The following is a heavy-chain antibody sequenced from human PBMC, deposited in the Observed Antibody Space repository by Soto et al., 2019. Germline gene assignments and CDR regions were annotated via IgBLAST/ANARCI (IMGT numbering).Heavy chain of an antibody. J-gene: IGHJ4*02. CDR1: GGSISSSKW. CDR3: ARSGSYGGGYFDY. V-gene: IGHV4-4*03. D-gene: IGHD1-26*01. Sequence: KLPETMDLTSAVSGGSISSSKWWSWVRQPPGKGLEWIGEIYHSGSTSYNPSLKSRVTISVDKSKNQFSLKLSSVTAADTAVYYCARSGSYGGGYFDYWGQGTLVTVSS. CDR2: IYHSGST.